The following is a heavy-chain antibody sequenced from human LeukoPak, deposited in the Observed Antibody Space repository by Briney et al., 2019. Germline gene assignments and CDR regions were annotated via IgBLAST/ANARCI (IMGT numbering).Heavy chain of an antibody. D-gene: IGHD7-27*01. Sequence: SETLSLTCTVSGYSISSGYYWGWIRQPPGKGLEWIGNIHQSGSTYYNPSVKSRVSISMDTSKNQFSLKLSSVTAADTAVYYCARVLLESAGDPEYYFDYWGQGTLVTVSS. J-gene: IGHJ4*02. V-gene: IGHV4-38-2*02. CDR1: GYSISSGYY. CDR3: ARVLLESAGDPEYYFDY. CDR2: IHQSGST.